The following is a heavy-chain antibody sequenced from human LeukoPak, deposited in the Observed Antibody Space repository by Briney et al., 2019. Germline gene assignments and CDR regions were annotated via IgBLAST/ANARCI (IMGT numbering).Heavy chain of an antibody. D-gene: IGHD3-3*01. CDR2: IKEDGSEK. J-gene: IGHJ6*02. CDR3: AGDVLRFLEWSSMDV. CDR1: GFTFSSYW. Sequence: GGSLRLSCAASGFTFSSYWMTWFRQAPGKGLEWVAHIKEDGSEKYYVDSVRGRFTISRDNAKNSLYLQMNSLRAEDTAVYYRAGDVLRFLEWSSMDVWGQGTTVTVSS. V-gene: IGHV3-7*01.